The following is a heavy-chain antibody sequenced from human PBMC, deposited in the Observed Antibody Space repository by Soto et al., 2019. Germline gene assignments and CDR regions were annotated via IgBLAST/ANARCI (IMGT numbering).Heavy chain of an antibody. CDR1: GFTFSSYA. D-gene: IGHD3-3*01. Sequence: EVQLLESGGGLVQPGGSLRLSCAASGFTFSSYAMSWVRQAPGQGLEWVSALSGSGGSTYYADSVKGRFTISRDNSKNTLYLQMNSLRAEDTAVYYCAKGDAVEWTPNYYGMDVWGQGTTVTVSS. J-gene: IGHJ6*02. CDR3: AKGDAVEWTPNYYGMDV. CDR2: LSGSGGST. V-gene: IGHV3-23*01.